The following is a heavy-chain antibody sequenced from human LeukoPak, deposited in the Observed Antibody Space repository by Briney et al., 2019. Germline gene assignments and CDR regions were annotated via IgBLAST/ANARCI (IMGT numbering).Heavy chain of an antibody. Sequence: ASVKVSCKASGGTFSSYAISWVRQAPGQGLEWMGRIIPILGIANYAQKFQGRVTITADKSTSTAYMELSSLRSEDTAVYYCARDSELRFLEWLFEAAPDYWGQGTLVTVSS. V-gene: IGHV1-69*04. CDR2: IIPILGIA. CDR1: GGTFSSYA. D-gene: IGHD3-3*01. J-gene: IGHJ4*02. CDR3: ARDSELRFLEWLFEAAPDY.